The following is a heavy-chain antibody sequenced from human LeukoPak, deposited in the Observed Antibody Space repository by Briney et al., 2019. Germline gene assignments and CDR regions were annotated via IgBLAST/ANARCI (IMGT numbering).Heavy chain of an antibody. Sequence: SVTLSLTCTVSGGSFSSYYWSWIRQPPGKGLVWVGYIYYSGCTNYNPSLKSRVTISVDTSKNQFSLKLSSVTAADTAVYYCARGSRSSSDYYYMDVWGKGTTVTVSS. V-gene: IGHV4-59*01. J-gene: IGHJ6*03. D-gene: IGHD6-6*01. CDR3: ARGSRSSSDYYYMDV. CDR2: IYYSGCT. CDR1: GGSFSSYY.